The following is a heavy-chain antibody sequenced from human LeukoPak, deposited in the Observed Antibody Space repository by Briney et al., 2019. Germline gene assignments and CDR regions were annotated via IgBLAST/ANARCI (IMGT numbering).Heavy chain of an antibody. CDR1: GYSISSGYY. CDR3: ARTDFWSGYYFSL. CDR2: ISHSGST. Sequence: PSETLSLTCAVSGYSISSGYYWGWIRQPPGKGLEWIGSISHSGSTYYNPSLKSRVTISVDTSKNQFSLKLNSVTAADTAVYYCARTDFWSGYYFSLWGQGTLVTVSS. V-gene: IGHV4-38-2*01. J-gene: IGHJ4*02. D-gene: IGHD3-3*01.